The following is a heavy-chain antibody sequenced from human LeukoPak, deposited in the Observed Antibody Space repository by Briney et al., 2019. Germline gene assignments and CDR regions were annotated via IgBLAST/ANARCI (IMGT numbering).Heavy chain of an antibody. V-gene: IGHV1-69*13. Sequence: RVASVKVSCKASGGTFSSYAISWVRQAPGQGLEWMGGIIPIFGTANYAQKFQGRVTITADESTSTAYMELSSLRSEDTAVYYCARRDNYYYYMDVWGKGTTVTVSS. CDR1: GGTFSSYA. CDR2: IIPIFGTA. J-gene: IGHJ6*03. CDR3: ARRDNYYYYMDV.